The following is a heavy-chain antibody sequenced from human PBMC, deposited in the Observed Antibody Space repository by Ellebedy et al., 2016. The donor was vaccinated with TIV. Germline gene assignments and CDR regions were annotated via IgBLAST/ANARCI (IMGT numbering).Heavy chain of an antibody. CDR1: GFSFSDYY. CDR3: ARGSYYFDS. J-gene: IGHJ4*02. V-gene: IGHV3-11*01. CDR2: FSGRGGII. Sequence: GESLKISXAASGFSFSDYYMNWVRQVPGKRLEWISYFSGRGGIISYADSVKGRFTISRDNAQDTLFLHMSSLRAEDSAVYYCARGSYYFDSWGQGTLVTVPS.